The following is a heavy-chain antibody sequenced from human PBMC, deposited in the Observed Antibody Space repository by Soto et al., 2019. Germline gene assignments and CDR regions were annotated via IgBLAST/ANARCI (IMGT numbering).Heavy chain of an antibody. CDR2: IIPMFGTP. J-gene: IGHJ4*02. D-gene: IGHD1-26*01. V-gene: IGHV1-69*01. Sequence: QVQLVQSGAEVKKPGSSVKVSCKASGDAFTNYIFDWVRQAPGQGLEWMGGIIPMFGTPKYAQTFQDRVTISADVSTGTAYLELTSLRFDGTAVYYCAGGRDQPPVGLYFDSWGEGTRVTVSS. CDR3: AGGRDQPPVGLYFDS. CDR1: GDAFTNYI.